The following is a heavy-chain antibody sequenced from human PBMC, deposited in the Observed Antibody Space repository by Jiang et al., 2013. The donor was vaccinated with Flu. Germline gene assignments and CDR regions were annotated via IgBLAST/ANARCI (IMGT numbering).Heavy chain of an antibody. CDR3: ARGKYGAWVDY. J-gene: IGHJ4*02. CDR2: VENTGRT. D-gene: IGHD2-8*01. V-gene: IGHV4-61*01. CDR1: GDSSVITTVY. Sequence: GLVKPSETLSLTCTVSGDSSVITTVYWSWIRQPPGKGLEWVGYVENTGRTEYNPSVTSRLTIFLDTSKSQFSLKLNSVTAADTAVYFCARGKYGAWVDYWGQGALVTVSS.